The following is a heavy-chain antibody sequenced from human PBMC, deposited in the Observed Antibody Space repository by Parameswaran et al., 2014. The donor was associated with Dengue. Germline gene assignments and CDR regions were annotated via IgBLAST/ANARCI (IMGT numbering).Heavy chain of an antibody. V-gene: IGHV4-39*07. CDR2: IYYSGST. CDR3: AGTTYYYGSGRFDP. D-gene: IGHD3-10*01. J-gene: IGHJ5*02. Sequence: WIRQPPGKGLEWIGSIYYSGSTYYNPSLKSRVSISVDTSQNQFSLKLTSVTAADTAVYYCAGTTYYYGSGRFDPWGQGTLVTVSS.